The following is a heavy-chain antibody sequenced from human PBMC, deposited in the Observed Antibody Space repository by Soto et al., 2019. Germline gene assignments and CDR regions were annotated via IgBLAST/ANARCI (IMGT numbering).Heavy chain of an antibody. Sequence: QVQLVESGGGVVQPGRSLRLSCAASGFTFSSYAMHWVRQAPGTGLEWVAVISYDGSNKYYADSVKGRFTISRDNSKNTLYLQMNSLRAEDTAVYYCARDSTPYGGGDCYSGYWGQGTLVTVSA. CDR2: ISYDGSNK. CDR1: GFTFSSYA. CDR3: ARDSTPYGGGDCYSGY. D-gene: IGHD2-21*02. V-gene: IGHV3-30-3*01. J-gene: IGHJ4*02.